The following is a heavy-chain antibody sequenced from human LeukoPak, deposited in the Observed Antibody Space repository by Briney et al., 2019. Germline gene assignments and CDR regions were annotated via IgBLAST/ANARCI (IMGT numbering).Heavy chain of an antibody. J-gene: IGHJ4*02. V-gene: IGHV4-34*01. D-gene: IGHD1-26*01. CDR2: INHSGST. CDR1: GGSFSGYY. CDR3: ARDSPMGFDY. Sequence: SETLSLTCAVYGGSFSGYYWSWIRQPPGKGLEWIGEINHSGSTNYNPSLKSRVTISVDTSKNQFSLKLSSVTAADAAVYYCARDSPMGFDYWGQGTLVTVSS.